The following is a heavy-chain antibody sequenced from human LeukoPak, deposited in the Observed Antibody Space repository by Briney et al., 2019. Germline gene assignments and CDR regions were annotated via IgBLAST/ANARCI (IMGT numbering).Heavy chain of an antibody. CDR2: ISSSSSYI. D-gene: IGHD3-3*01. CDR1: GFTFSSYS. CDR3: AREYYYDFWSGYYPVDY. Sequence: EGSLRLSCAASGFTFSSYSMNWVRQAPGKGLEWVSSISSSSSYIYYADSVKGRFTISRDNAKNSLYLQMNSLRAEDTAVYYCAREYYYDFWSGYYPVDYWGQGTLVTVSS. V-gene: IGHV3-21*01. J-gene: IGHJ4*02.